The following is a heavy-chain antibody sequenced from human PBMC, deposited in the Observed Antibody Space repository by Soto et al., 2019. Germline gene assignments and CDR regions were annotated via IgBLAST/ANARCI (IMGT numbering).Heavy chain of an antibody. J-gene: IGHJ4*02. CDR2: ISGSGGST. CDR3: AASSSYSGSWKN. CDR1: GFTFITYA. D-gene: IGHD6-13*01. V-gene: IGHV3-23*01. Sequence: GGSLRLSCAASGFTFITYAMGWVRRAPGKGLEWVSTISGSGGSTYYADSVKGRFTISRDNSKNTLYLQMNSLRAEDTAVYYCAASSSYSGSWKNWGQGTLVTVSS.